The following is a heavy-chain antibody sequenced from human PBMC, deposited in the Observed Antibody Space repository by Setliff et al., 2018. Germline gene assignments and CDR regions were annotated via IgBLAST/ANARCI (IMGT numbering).Heavy chain of an antibody. J-gene: IGHJ6*03. CDR1: GFTFSKAW. CDR3: TTGTNYFGSGSTSHLFYMDV. V-gene: IGHV3-15*01. Sequence: GGSLRLSCAASGFTFSKAWMNWVRQAPGKGLEWVGHIRSKTDGGATSYAAPVQGRFTISRDDSTNTLYLHMNSLTTEDTGVYYCTTGTNYFGSGSTSHLFYMDVWGKGTTVTVSS. D-gene: IGHD3-10*01. CDR2: IRSKTDGGAT.